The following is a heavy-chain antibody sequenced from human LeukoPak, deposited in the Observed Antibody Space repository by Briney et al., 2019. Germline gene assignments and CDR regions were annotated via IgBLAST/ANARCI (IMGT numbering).Heavy chain of an antibody. J-gene: IGHJ6*02. V-gene: IGHV3-74*01. Sequence: GGSLRLSCAASGFTFSNYWMHWVRQAPGKGLVWVSRINSDGSSTSYADSVKGRFTISRDNAENTLFLQMNSLRAEDTAMYYCARDYGRSRDYGMDVWGQGTTVTVSS. D-gene: IGHD3-10*01. CDR3: ARDYGRSRDYGMDV. CDR1: GFTFSNYW. CDR2: INSDGSST.